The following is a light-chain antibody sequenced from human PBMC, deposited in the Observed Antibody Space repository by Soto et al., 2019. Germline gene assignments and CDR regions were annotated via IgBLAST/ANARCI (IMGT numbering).Light chain of an antibody. CDR1: QSVSSD. V-gene: IGKV3-11*01. J-gene: IGKJ4*01. CDR2: DAV. CDR3: QRRINWPLT. Sequence: ETVLTQSPATLSLSPGERATLSCRASQSVSSDFAWYQQKPGQAPRLLIYDAVNRATGMPARLSGSGSGTDFTLSIGSLEPEDSGVYYCQRRINWPLTFGGGTRVEIK.